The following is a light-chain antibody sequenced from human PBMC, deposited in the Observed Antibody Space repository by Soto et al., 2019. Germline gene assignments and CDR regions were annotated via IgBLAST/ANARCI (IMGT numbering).Light chain of an antibody. CDR1: SSDVGGYNY. J-gene: IGLJ2*01. CDR3: SSHAGIINVV. V-gene: IGLV2-8*01. Sequence: QSVLTQPPSASGSPGQSVTISCTGTSSDVGGYNYVSWYQQHPGKAPKLMIYEVTKRPSGVTDRFSGSKSGNTASLTVSGLLAEDEADYYCSSHAGIINVVFSGGTKVTVL. CDR2: EVT.